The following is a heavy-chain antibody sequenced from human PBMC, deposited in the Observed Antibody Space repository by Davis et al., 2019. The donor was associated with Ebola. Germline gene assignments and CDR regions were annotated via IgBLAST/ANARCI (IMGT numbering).Heavy chain of an antibody. V-gene: IGHV3-23*01. CDR3: ARAPHCGGGVCNGFHYYGMDV. D-gene: IGHD2-8*02. CDR2: ISGSGGST. CDR1: GVTFRNYV. Sequence: PGGSLRLSCTVSGVTFRNYVMSWVRQAPGKGLEWVSAISGSGGSTYYADSVKGRFTISRDNAKNSLYLQMNSLRAEDTAVYYCARAPHCGGGVCNGFHYYGMDVWGQGTTVTVSS. J-gene: IGHJ6*02.